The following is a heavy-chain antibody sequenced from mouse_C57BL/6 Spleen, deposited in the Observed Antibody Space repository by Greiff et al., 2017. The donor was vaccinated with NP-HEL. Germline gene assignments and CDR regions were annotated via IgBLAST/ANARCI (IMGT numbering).Heavy chain of an antibody. D-gene: IGHD2-5*01. CDR3: ARSSAYYSNYWYFDV. J-gene: IGHJ1*03. Sequence: QVQLQQPGAELVKPGASVKLSCKASGYTFTSYWMHWVKQRPGRGLEWIGRIDPNSGGTKYNEKFKSKATLTVDNPSSTAYMQLSSLTSEDSAVYYCARSSAYYSNYWYFDVWGTGTTVTVAS. V-gene: IGHV1-72*01. CDR1: GYTFTSYW. CDR2: IDPNSGGT.